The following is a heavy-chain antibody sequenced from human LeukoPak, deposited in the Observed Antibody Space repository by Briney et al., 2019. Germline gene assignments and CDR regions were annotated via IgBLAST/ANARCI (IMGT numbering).Heavy chain of an antibody. CDR3: AKDKDVYAYGGVDY. D-gene: IGHD3-10*01. Sequence: GGSLRLSCAVSGFTFSTYAMSWVRQSPGKGLECVSGISGGGGRTYYADSVKGRFTISRENSNNTLFLQMNSLRVEDTAVYYCAKDKDVYAYGGVDYWGQGTLVTVSS. J-gene: IGHJ4*02. V-gene: IGHV3-23*01. CDR1: GFTFSTYA. CDR2: ISGGGGRT.